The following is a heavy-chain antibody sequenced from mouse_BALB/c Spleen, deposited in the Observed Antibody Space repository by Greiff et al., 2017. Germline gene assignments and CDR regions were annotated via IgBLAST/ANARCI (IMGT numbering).Heavy chain of an antibody. D-gene: IGHD2-4*01. J-gene: IGHJ2*01. V-gene: IGHV5-12-2*01. Sequence: EVMLVESGGGLVQPGGSLKLSCAASGFTFSSYTMSWVRQTPEKRLEWVAYISNGGGSTYYPDTVKGRFTISRDNAKNTLYLQMSSLKSEDTAMYYCAIHHYDYLYYFDYWGQGTTLTVSS. CDR2: ISNGGGST. CDR1: GFTFSSYT. CDR3: AIHHYDYLYYFDY.